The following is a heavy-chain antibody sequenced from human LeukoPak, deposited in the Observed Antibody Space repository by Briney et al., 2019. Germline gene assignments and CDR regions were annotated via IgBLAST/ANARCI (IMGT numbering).Heavy chain of an antibody. Sequence: GSLRLSCAASGFTFSSYGMHWVRQAPGKGLGWVANIKQDGSEKYYVDSVKGRFTIPRDNAKNSLYLQMNSLRAEDTAVYYCARDIVVVPAAMGGGNFDYWGQGTLVTVSS. D-gene: IGHD2-2*01. CDR3: ARDIVVVPAAMGGGNFDY. CDR1: GFTFSSYG. J-gene: IGHJ4*02. V-gene: IGHV3-7*01. CDR2: IKQDGSEK.